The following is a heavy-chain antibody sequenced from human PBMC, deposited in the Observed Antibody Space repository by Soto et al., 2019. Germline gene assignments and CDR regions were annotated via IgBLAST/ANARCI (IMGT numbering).Heavy chain of an antibody. D-gene: IGHD3-3*01. J-gene: IGHJ5*02. V-gene: IGHV3-15*01. CDR3: ATLNYDFWNATSPNAP. CDR2: IKSKTDGGTT. CDR1: GFTFSNVW. Sequence: EVQLVESGGGLVKPGGSLRLSCAASGFTFSNVWMSWVRQAPGKGLELVGRIKSKTDGGTTDYAAPVKGRFTISRDDSIKTVYLQMNSLKTEDTALYYCATLNYDFWNATSPNAPGGQGTLVTVSS.